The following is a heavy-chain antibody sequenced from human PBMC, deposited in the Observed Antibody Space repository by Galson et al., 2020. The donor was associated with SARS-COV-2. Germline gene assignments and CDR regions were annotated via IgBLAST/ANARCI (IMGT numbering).Heavy chain of an antibody. CDR1: GFTFSGSA. CDR3: TKLPGCTTTSCYQFYYGMDV. V-gene: IGHV3-73*01. D-gene: IGHD2-2*01. J-gene: IGHJ6*02. CDR2: IRSQAHNYAT. Sequence: LRLSCAASGFTFSGSAVHWVRQASGKGLEWVGRIRSQAHNYATAYGVSLQGRFTVSRDDSKNTAYLQMNSLKTEDTAVYYCTKLPGCTTTSCYQFYYGMDVWGQGTTVTVSS.